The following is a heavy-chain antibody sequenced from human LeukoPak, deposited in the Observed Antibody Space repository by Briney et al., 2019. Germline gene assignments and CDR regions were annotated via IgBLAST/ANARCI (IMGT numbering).Heavy chain of an antibody. CDR2: INPNSGGT. D-gene: IGHD2-2*01. CDR1: GYTLTEFS. CDR3: ARGVPGTYYYYYMDD. V-gene: IGHV1-2*02. Sequence: ASVKVSCKVSGYTLTEFSMHWVRQAPGKGLEWMGWINPNSGGTNYAQKFQGRVTMTRDTSITTAYMELTRLRSDDTAVYYCARGVPGTYYYYYMDDWGKGTTVTVSS. J-gene: IGHJ6*03.